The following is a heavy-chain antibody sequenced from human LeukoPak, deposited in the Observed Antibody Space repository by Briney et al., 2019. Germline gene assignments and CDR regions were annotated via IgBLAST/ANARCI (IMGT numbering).Heavy chain of an antibody. D-gene: IGHD2-2*01. CDR2: IYYSGST. CDR3: ARHNIVVVPAAMGSWFDP. CDR1: GGSISSYY. V-gene: IGHV4-59*08. J-gene: IGHJ5*02. Sequence: SETLSLTCTASGGSISSYYWSWIRQPPGKGLEWIGYIYYSGSTNYNPSLKSRVTISVDTSKNQFSLKLSSVTAADTAVYYCARHNIVVVPAAMGSWFDPWGQGTLVTVSS.